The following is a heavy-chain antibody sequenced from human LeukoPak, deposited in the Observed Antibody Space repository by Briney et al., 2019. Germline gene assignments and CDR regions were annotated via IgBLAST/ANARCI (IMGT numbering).Heavy chain of an antibody. V-gene: IGHV4-4*09. Sequence: SETLSLTCTVSGGSISSYYWSWIRQPPGKGLEWIGYIYTSGSTNYNPSLKSRVTISVDTSKNQFSLKPSSVTAADTAVYYCATQRGIGFWFDPWGQGTLVTVSS. J-gene: IGHJ5*02. CDR3: ATQRGIGFWFDP. D-gene: IGHD3-16*01. CDR2: IYTSGST. CDR1: GGSISSYY.